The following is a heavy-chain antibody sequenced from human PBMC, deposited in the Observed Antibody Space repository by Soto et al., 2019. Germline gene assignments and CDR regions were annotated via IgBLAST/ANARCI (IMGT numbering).Heavy chain of an antibody. D-gene: IGHD1-26*01. CDR2: IWYDGSNK. J-gene: IGHJ4*02. CDR3: ARAGSGSYYFDC. CDR1: GFTFSNYD. Sequence: QVQLVESGGGVVQPGRSLRLSCAASGFTFSNYDMHWIRQAPGKGLEWVAVIWYDGSNKYYADSVKGRFTISRDNSKNTLYLQMNSLRAEDTAVYYCARAGSGSYYFDCWGQGTLVTVSS. V-gene: IGHV3-33*01.